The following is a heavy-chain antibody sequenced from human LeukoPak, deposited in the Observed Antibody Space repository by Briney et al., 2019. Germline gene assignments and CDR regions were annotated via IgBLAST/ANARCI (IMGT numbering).Heavy chain of an antibody. V-gene: IGHV4-4*02. CDR3: ARELLNAPTPGAY. D-gene: IGHD2-21*01. J-gene: IGHJ4*02. Sequence: SETLSLTCAVSIDSTNGNYWSWVRQSPGKGLEWIGEVHRSGSTNYKPSLKRRVTISIDRSKDQISLDLTSVTAADTAVYYCARELLNAPTPGAYWGQGILVTASS. CDR2: VHRSGST. CDR1: IDSTNGNY.